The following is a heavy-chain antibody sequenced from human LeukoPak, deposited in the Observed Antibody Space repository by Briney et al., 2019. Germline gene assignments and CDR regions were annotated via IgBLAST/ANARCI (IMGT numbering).Heavy chain of an antibody. CDR2: IWHDGSNN. J-gene: IGHJ4*02. Sequence: GRSLRLSCAASGFIFSSYGMHWVRQAPGKGLEWVAVIWHDGSNNDYGDSVKGRFTISRDNSKNTVYLQMNSLRAEDTAVYCCARDTTTLLAFDYWGQGTPVTVSS. CDR3: ARDTTTLLAFDY. V-gene: IGHV3-33*01. D-gene: IGHD1-14*01. CDR1: GFIFSSYG.